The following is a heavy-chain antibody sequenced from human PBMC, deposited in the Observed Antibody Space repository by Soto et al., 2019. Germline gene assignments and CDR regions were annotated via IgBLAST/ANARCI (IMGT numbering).Heavy chain of an antibody. CDR2: IDPICRTT. Sequence: ASVKVSCKASGYTLTTYYIHWVRQAPGQGLEWMGIIDPICRTTNYAQKFQDRVTMTRDTSTNTVYMQLSGLRFEDTAMYYCATNVGSTVGPDFDYWGQGTLVTVSS. J-gene: IGHJ4*02. D-gene: IGHD1-26*01. CDR3: ATNVGSTVGPDFDY. CDR1: GYTLTTYY. V-gene: IGHV1-46*01.